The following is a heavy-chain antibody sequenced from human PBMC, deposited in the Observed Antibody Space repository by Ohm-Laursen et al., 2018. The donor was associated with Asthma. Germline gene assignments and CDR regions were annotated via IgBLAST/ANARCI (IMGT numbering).Heavy chain of an antibody. V-gene: IGHV3-11*06. CDR3: ARDVMEWYLPAFDF. CDR2: ISSDSIHT. Sequence: SLRLSCAASGFKFSDYYMSWIRQAPGKGLEYVSHISSDSIHTEYADSVKGRFTISRDNAKNSLYLQMNSLRPDDTAVYYCARDVMEWYLPAFDFWGQGTLVTVSS. J-gene: IGHJ4*02. CDR1: GFKFSDYY. D-gene: IGHD3-3*01.